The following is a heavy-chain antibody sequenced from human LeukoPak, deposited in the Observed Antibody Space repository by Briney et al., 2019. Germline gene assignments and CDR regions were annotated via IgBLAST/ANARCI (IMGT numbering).Heavy chain of an antibody. J-gene: IGHJ4*02. CDR1: GFTFSSYG. CDR2: ISYDGSNK. V-gene: IGHV3-30*03. Sequence: GGSLRLSCAASGFTFSSYGMHWVRQAPGKGLEWVAVISYDGSNKYYADSVKGRFTIPRDNSKNTLYLQMNSLRAEDTAVYYCAAPSTVTTYFDYWGRGTLVTVSS. CDR3: AAPSTVTTYFDY. D-gene: IGHD4-17*01.